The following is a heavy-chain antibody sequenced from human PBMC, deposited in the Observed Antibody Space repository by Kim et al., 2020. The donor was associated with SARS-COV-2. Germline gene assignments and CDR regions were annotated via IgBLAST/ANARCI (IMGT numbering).Heavy chain of an antibody. D-gene: IGHD6-13*01. Sequence: GGSLRLSCAASGFTFSDHYMDWVRQAPGKGLEWVGRTRNKANSYTTAYAASVKGRFTISRDDSKNSLYLQMNNLKTEDTAVYYCAKPIAAAGSGLNYWG. CDR3: AKPIAAAGSGLNY. CDR2: TRNKANSYTT. CDR1: GFTFSDHY. V-gene: IGHV3-72*01. J-gene: IGHJ4*01.